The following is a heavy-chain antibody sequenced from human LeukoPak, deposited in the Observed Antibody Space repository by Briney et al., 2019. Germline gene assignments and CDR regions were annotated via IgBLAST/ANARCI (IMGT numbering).Heavy chain of an antibody. D-gene: IGHD3-16*01. V-gene: IGHV4-59*06. CDR1: GGSISSCY. CDR3: ARTAGWSYGFDY. J-gene: IGHJ4*02. CDR2: IYNSGTT. Sequence: SETLSLTCTVSGGSISSCYWSWIRQHPGKGLEWIGYIYNSGTTYYNPSLESRVTISGDTSKNQFSLKLSSVTAADTAVYYCARTAGWSYGFDYWGQGTLVTVSS.